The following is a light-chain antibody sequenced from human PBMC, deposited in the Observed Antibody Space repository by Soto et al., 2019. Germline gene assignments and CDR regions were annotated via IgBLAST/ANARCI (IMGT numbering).Light chain of an antibody. V-gene: IGKV1-27*01. CDR2: AAS. CDR1: QGIKNY. Sequence: DIQVTQYPSSLSASVGDRVTITCRASQGIKNYLAWYQQKPGEIPKLLIYAASTLESGTPPRFSGSGSGTDFTLTINNLQPEDVATYYCQRYYNAPFTFGGGTKVDIK. CDR3: QRYYNAPFT. J-gene: IGKJ4*01.